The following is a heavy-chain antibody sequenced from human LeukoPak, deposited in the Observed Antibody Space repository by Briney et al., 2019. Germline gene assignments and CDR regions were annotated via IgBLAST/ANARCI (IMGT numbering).Heavy chain of an antibody. V-gene: IGHV1-69*06. CDR1: GGTFSSYA. Sequence: ASVKVSCKASGGTFSSYAISWVRQAPGQGLEWRGGIIPIFGTANYAQKFQGRVTITADKSTSTAYMELSSLRSEDTAVYYCARTGDGSDYFDYWGQGTLVTVSS. D-gene: IGHD5-24*01. CDR2: IIPIFGTA. J-gene: IGHJ4*02. CDR3: ARTGDGSDYFDY.